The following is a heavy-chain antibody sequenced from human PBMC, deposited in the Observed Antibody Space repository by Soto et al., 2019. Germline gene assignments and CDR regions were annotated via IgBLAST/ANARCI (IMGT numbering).Heavy chain of an antibody. CDR2: INPNSGGT. J-gene: IGHJ6*02. V-gene: IGHV1-2*04. CDR1: GFTFTGYY. D-gene: IGHD3-3*01. Sequence: ASVKVSCKASGFTFTGYYMHWVRQAPGQGLEWMGWINPNSGGTNYAQKFQGWVTMTRDTSISTAYMELSRLRSDDTAVYYCARGNYDFWSGYSHNYYYYYGMDVWGQGTTVTVS. CDR3: ARGNYDFWSGYSHNYYYYYGMDV.